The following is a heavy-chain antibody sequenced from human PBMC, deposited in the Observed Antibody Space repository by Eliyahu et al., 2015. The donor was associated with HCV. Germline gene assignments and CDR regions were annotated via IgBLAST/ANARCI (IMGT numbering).Heavy chain of an antibody. J-gene: IGHJ4*02. CDR1: GDSITSGSYY. CDR2: THTSGST. V-gene: IGHV4-61*02. Sequence: QVQLQESGPGLVKPSQTLSLTCTVSGDSITSGSYYWSWIRQPAGKGLEWIGRTHTSGSTNYNPSLKSRVTISLDTSKNQFTLQLRSVTAADSAVYYCAREEYCSGGSCYAYWGQGTLVTVSS. CDR3: AREEYCSGGSCYAY. D-gene: IGHD2-15*01.